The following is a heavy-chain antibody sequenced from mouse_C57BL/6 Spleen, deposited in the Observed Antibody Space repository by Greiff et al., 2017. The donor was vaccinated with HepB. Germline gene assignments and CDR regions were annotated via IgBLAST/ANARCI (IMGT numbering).Heavy chain of an antibody. J-gene: IGHJ2*01. CDR1: GYTFTSYG. D-gene: IGHD1-1*01. Sequence: VKLQESGAELARPGASVKLSCKASGYTFTSYGISWVKQRTGQGLEWIGEIYPRSGNTYYNEKFKGKATLTADKSSSTAYMELRSLTSEDSAVYFCTRVYYGSSYEYYFDYWGQGTTLTVSS. V-gene: IGHV1-81*01. CDR2: IYPRSGNT. CDR3: TRVYYGSSYEYYFDY.